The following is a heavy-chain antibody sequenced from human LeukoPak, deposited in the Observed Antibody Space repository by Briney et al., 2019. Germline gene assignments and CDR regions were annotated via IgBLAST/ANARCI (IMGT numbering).Heavy chain of an antibody. CDR1: GGSISSSSYY. V-gene: IGHV4-39*07. CDR3: AREESNLIAAAGKGFDY. J-gene: IGHJ4*02. D-gene: IGHD6-13*01. CDR2: IYYSGST. Sequence: PSETLSLTCTVSGGSISSSSYYWGWIRQPPGKGLEWIGSIYYSGSTYYNPSLKSRVTISVDTSKNQFSLQLNSVTPEDTAVYYCAREESNLIAAAGKGFDYWGQGTLVTVSS.